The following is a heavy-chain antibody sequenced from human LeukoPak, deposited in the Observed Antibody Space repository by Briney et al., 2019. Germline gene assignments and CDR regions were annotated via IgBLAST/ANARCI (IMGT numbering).Heavy chain of an antibody. D-gene: IGHD2-2*01. Sequence: GASVKVSCKASRYTFTGYYMHWVRRAPGQGLEWMGWIYPNSGGTNYAQKFQGRVTMTRDTSISTAYKELSRLRSDDTAVYYCARDPQVYCSSTSCYHWDYWGQGTLVTVSS. CDR2: IYPNSGGT. CDR3: ARDPQVYCSSTSCYHWDY. V-gene: IGHV1-2*02. CDR1: RYTFTGYY. J-gene: IGHJ4*02.